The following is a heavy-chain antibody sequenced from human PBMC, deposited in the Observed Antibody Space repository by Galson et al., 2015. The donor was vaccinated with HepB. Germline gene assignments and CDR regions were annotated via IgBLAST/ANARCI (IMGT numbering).Heavy chain of an antibody. CDR1: GFTFSSYS. J-gene: IGHJ6*02. CDR3: ARDKSVGAARRSYYYGMDV. V-gene: IGHV3-21*01. D-gene: IGHD6-6*01. Sequence: SLRLSCAASGFTFSSYSMNWVRQAPGKGLEWVSSISSSSSYIYYADSVKGRFTISRDNAKNSLYLQMNSLRAEDTAVYYCARDKSVGAARRSYYYGMDVWGQGTTVTVSS. CDR2: ISSSSSYI.